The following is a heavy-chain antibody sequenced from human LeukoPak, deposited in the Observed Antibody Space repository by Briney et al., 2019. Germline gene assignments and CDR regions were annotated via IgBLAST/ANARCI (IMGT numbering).Heavy chain of an antibody. CDR1: GYTFTGYY. CDR2: VNPNSGGT. Sequence: ASVKVSCKASGYTFTGYYMHWVRQAPGQGLEWMGWVNPNSGGTNYAQKFQGRVTMTRDTSISTAYMELSRLRSDDTAVYYCARDYMDYYDSSGYVTFDCWGKGTLVTVSS. D-gene: IGHD3-22*01. J-gene: IGHJ4*02. V-gene: IGHV1-2*02. CDR3: ARDYMDYYDSSGYVTFDC.